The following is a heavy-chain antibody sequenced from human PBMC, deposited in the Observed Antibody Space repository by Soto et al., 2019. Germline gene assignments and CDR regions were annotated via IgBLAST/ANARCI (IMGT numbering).Heavy chain of an antibody. CDR1: VFTFSSYA. V-gene: IGHV3-23*01. J-gene: IGHJ4*02. Sequence: GGSLRLSCAASVFTFSSYAMSWVRQAPGKGLEWVSSISGSGGSTYYADSVKGRFTISRDNSKNTLYLQMNSLRAEDTAVYYCAKVTYYYDSMDYWGQGTLVTVSS. CDR2: ISGSGGST. CDR3: AKVTYYYDSMDY. D-gene: IGHD3-22*01.